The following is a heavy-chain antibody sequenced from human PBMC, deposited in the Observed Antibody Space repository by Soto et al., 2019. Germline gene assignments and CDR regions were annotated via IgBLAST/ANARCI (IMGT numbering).Heavy chain of an antibody. Sequence: QVQLVQSGAEVKKPGASVKVSCKASGYTFSSYGISWVRQAPGQGLEWMGWISGYNGNTHYAQKLQGRVTMTTDTSTSTAYMELRSLRSEDTAVYYCARDMRDTSGWKNFYWGQGTLVTVSS. CDR2: ISGYNGNT. CDR3: ARDMRDTSGWKNFY. J-gene: IGHJ4*02. CDR1: GYTFSSYG. D-gene: IGHD6-19*01. V-gene: IGHV1-18*01.